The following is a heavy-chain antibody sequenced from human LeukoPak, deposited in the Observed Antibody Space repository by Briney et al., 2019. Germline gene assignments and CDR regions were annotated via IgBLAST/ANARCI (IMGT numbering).Heavy chain of an antibody. D-gene: IGHD5-12*01. CDR3: ARDQLAYSGYDTLFDY. CDR2: ISYDGSNK. V-gene: IGHV3-30-3*01. J-gene: IGHJ4*02. Sequence: PGGSLRLSCAASGFTFSNYLMHWVRQAPGKGLEWVAVISYDGSNKYYADSVKGRFTISRDNSKNTLYLQLNSLRPEDTAVYYCARDQLAYSGYDTLFDYWGQGTLVTVSS. CDR1: GFTFSNYL.